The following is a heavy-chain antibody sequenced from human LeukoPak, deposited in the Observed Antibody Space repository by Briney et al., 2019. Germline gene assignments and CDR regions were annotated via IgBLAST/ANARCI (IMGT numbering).Heavy chain of an antibody. CDR2: TKSKTDGETR. V-gene: IGHV3-15*01. CDR1: GFSFGNAW. D-gene: IGHD3-9*01. Sequence: GGSLRLSCAASGFSFGNAWMNWVRQAPGKGLEWVGRTKSKTDGETRDYAAPVEGRFTISRDDSKNTLYLQMNSLKTEDTAVYYCSTARDPGYYPAYWGQGTLVTVSS. J-gene: IGHJ4*02. CDR3: STARDPGYYPAY.